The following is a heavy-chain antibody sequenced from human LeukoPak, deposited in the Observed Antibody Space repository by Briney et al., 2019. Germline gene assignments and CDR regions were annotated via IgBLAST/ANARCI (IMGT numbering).Heavy chain of an antibody. D-gene: IGHD6-13*01. CDR3: ARQGYGSSWYRAREQYYFYY. V-gene: IGHV5-51*01. J-gene: IGHJ4*02. CDR2: IYPGDSDT. CDR1: GYSFTSYW. Sequence: GESLTISCKGYGYSFTSYWIGWVRQMPGKGLEWMGIIYPGDSDTRYSPSFQGQVTISADKSINPPYLQWSSLKASDTAMYYCARQGYGSSWYRAREQYYFYYWGQGTLVTV.